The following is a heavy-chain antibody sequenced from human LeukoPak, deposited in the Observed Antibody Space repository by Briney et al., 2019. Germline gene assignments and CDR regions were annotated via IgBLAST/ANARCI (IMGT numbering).Heavy chain of an antibody. D-gene: IGHD1-26*01. V-gene: IGHV1-3*01. J-gene: IGHJ4*02. CDR1: GYTFTSYA. CDR2: INAGNGNT. Sequence: ASVKVSCKASGYTFTSYAMHWVRQAPGQRLEWMGWINAGNGNTKYSQKFQGRVTITRDTSASTAYMELSSLRSEDTAVYYCARISGSYKGNTFDYWGQGTLVTVSS. CDR3: ARISGSYKGNTFDY.